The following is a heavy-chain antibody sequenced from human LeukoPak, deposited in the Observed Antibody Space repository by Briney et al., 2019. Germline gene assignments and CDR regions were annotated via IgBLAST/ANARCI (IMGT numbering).Heavy chain of an antibody. CDR3: ATGGTDDY. D-gene: IGHD1-26*01. Sequence: GASVKVSCMASGYTFTSSYMHWVRQAPGQGLEWMGIINLSGGSTSYAQKFQGRVTMTRVTSTSTVYMELSSLRSEDTAVYYCATGGTDDYWGQGTLVTVSS. J-gene: IGHJ4*02. V-gene: IGHV1-46*03. CDR1: GYTFTSSY. CDR2: INLSGGST.